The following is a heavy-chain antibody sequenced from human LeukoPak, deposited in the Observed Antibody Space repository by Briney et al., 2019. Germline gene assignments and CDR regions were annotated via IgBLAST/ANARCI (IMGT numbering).Heavy chain of an antibody. Sequence: SVKVSCKASGGTFSSYAISWVRQAPGQGLEWMGGIIPIFGTANYAQKFQGRVTITADESTSTAYMELSSLRSEDTAVYYCARDRYCSGGSCFYRRGWFDPWGQGTLVTVSS. J-gene: IGHJ5*02. V-gene: IGHV1-69*13. CDR2: IIPIFGTA. CDR3: ARDRYCSGGSCFYRRGWFDP. CDR1: GGTFSSYA. D-gene: IGHD2-15*01.